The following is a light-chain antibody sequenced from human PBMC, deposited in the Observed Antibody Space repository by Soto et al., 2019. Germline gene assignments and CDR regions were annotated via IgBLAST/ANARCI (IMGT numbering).Light chain of an antibody. J-gene: IGKJ4*02. CDR2: GAS. CDR1: QSVGST. Sequence: EIFMTQSPATLSVFPGERVILSCRASQSVGSTLAWYQQKPGQAPMLLIRGASTRSTGVTARFSGRGSGTEFTLTISRLQSEDFAVYYCQQYSSSLTFGGGTTLEIK. CDR3: QQYSSSLT. V-gene: IGKV3-15*01.